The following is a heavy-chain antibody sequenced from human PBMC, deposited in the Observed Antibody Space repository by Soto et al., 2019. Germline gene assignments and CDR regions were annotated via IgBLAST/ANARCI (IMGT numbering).Heavy chain of an antibody. V-gene: IGHV3-49*03. J-gene: IGHJ3*02. CDR2: IRSKAYGGTT. Sequence: GGSLRLSCTASGFTFGDYAMSWFRQAPGKGLEWVGFIRSKAYGGTTEYAASVKGRFTISRDDSKSIAYLQMNSLKTEDTAVYYCTSLGRHYYDFWSGYLDAFDIWGQGTMVTVSS. CDR3: TSLGRHYYDFWSGYLDAFDI. D-gene: IGHD3-3*01. CDR1: GFTFGDYA.